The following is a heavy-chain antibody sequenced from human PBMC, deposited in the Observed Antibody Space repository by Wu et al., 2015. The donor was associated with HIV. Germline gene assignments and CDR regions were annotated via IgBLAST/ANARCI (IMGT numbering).Heavy chain of an antibody. J-gene: IGHJ4*02. V-gene: IGHV1-69*05. CDR1: GGILSRYG. D-gene: IGHD4-11*01. CDR3: ARDATPITTEFDY. CDR2: INPSGGAT. Sequence: QVHLVQSGAEVKKPGSTVKVSCKASGGILSRYGINWVRQAPGQGLEWMAWINPSGGATIYAEAFEGRVTVTTDTSMKTVYMELESLTSGDTAMYFCARDATPITTEFDYWGQGTLITVSS.